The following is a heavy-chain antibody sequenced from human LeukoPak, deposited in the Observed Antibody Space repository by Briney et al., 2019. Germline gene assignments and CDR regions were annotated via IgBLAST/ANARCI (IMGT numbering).Heavy chain of an antibody. J-gene: IGHJ5*02. CDR1: GYTLTELS. Sequence: ASVKVSCKVSGYTLTELSMHWVRQAPGKGLEWMGGFDPEDGETIYAQKFQGRVTMTEDTPTDTAYMELSSLRSEDTAVYYCATVRYDFWSGFPRDQNWFDPWGQGTLVTVSS. CDR3: ATVRYDFWSGFPRDQNWFDP. D-gene: IGHD3-3*01. V-gene: IGHV1-24*01. CDR2: FDPEDGET.